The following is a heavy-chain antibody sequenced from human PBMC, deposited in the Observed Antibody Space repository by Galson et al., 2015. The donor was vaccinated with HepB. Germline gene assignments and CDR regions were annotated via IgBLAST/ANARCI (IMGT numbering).Heavy chain of an antibody. V-gene: IGHV1-2*02. J-gene: IGHJ4*02. CDR1: GYTFTGYY. CDR2: INPNSGGT. D-gene: IGHD3-10*01. CDR3: ARDVVRGVRAIDY. Sequence: SVKVSCKASGYTFTGYYMHWVRQAPGQGLEWMGWINPNSGGTNYAQKFQGRVTMTRDTSISTAYMELSRLRSGDTAVYYCARDVVRGVRAIDYWGQGTLVTVSS.